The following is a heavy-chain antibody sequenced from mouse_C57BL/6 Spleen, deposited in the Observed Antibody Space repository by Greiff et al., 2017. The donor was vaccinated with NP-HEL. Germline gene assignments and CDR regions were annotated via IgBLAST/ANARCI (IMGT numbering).Heavy chain of an antibody. V-gene: IGHV1-62-2*01. D-gene: IGHD1-1*01. CDR3: ARHEGDYGSSYVYWYFDV. J-gene: IGHJ1*03. Sequence: VQLQESGAELVKPGASVKLSCKASGYTFTEYTIHWVKQRSGQGLEWIGWFYPGSGSIKYNEKFKDKATLTADKSSSTVYMELSRLTSEDSAVYFCARHEGDYGSSYVYWYFDVWGTGTTVTVSS. CDR2: FYPGSGSI. CDR1: GYTFTEYT.